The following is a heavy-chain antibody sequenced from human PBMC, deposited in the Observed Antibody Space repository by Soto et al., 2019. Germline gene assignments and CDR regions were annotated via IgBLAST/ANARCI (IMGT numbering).Heavy chain of an antibody. Sequence: XGSLRLSCAASGVTFGNFWMDWVRQAPGKGLEWLANISPDASEKHYVDSVQGRFTISRDNAKNSLYLQMRSLTAEDSALYYCSRSLDYWGQGTRVTVSS. CDR2: ISPDASEK. CDR1: GVTFGNFW. V-gene: IGHV3-7*01. CDR3: SRSLDY. J-gene: IGHJ4*02.